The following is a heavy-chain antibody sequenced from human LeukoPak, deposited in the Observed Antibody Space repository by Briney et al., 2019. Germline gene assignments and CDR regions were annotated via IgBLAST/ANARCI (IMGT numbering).Heavy chain of an antibody. CDR3: ARAAERELDAFDI. CDR2: ISYDGSNK. CDR1: GFTFSSYA. D-gene: IGHD1-26*01. Sequence: GGSLRLSCAASGFTFSSYAMHWVRQAPGKGLEWVAVISYDGSNKYYADSVKGRFTISRDNAKNSLYLQMNSLRAEDTAVYYCARAAERELDAFDIWGQGTMVTVSS. V-gene: IGHV3-30*04. J-gene: IGHJ3*02.